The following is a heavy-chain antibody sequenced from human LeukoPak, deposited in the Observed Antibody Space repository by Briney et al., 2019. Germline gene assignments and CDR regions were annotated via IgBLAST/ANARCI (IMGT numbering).Heavy chain of an antibody. CDR1: GGSFSGHY. J-gene: IGHJ6*03. CDR2: INDSGST. Sequence: SETMSLTCAVYGGSFSGHYWSWIRQSPGKGLEWIGEINDSGSTNYNPSLKSRVTISEDTSKNQFSLRVNSVTAADTAVYYCARLWDSTGLYFYYYMDVWGEGTTVTVSS. D-gene: IGHD6-19*01. V-gene: IGHV4-34*01. CDR3: ARLWDSTGLYFYYYMDV.